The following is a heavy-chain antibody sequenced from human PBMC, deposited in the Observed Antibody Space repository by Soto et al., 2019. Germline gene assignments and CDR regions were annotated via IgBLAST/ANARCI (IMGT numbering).Heavy chain of an antibody. CDR2: ISGSGGST. J-gene: IGHJ6*02. D-gene: IGHD6-13*01. CDR1: GFTFSSYA. V-gene: IGHV3-23*01. Sequence: EVQLLESGGGLVQPGGSLRLSCAASGFTFSSYAMSWVRQAPGKGLEWVSAISGSGGSTYYADSVKGRFTISRDNSKNTLYLQINSLRAEDTAVYYCAKARAAGTWSYYGMDVWGQGTTVTVSS. CDR3: AKARAAGTWSYYGMDV.